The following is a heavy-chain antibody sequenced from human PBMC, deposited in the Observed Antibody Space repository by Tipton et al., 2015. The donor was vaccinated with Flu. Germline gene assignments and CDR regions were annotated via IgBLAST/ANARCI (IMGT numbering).Heavy chain of an antibody. J-gene: IGHJ5*02. CDR2: IYHSGTT. CDR1: GSSITSGYY. CDR3: ARDLDGVVIAATES. V-gene: IGHV4-38-2*02. D-gene: IGHD2-15*01. Sequence: TLSLTCAVSGSSITSGYYWAWIRQSPGKGLEYIGSIYHSGTTYYNPSLKSRVTISVDKSKQQFSLQLTSVTAADTAVYFCARDLDGVVIAATESWGQGTLVTVSS.